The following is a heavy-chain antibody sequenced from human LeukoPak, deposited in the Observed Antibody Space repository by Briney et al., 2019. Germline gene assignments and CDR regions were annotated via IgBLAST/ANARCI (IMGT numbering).Heavy chain of an antibody. J-gene: IGHJ4*02. CDR1: GYTFTGYY. CDR3: ARDTGIAVAGTGDFDY. CDR2: INPDSGGT. Sequence: GASVKVSCKASGYTFTGYYIHWVRQAPGQGLEWMGWINPDSGGTNYAQKFQGGVTMTRDTSTSTAYMELRSLRSDDTAVYYCARDTGIAVAGTGDFDYWGQGTLVTVSS. D-gene: IGHD6-13*01. V-gene: IGHV1-2*02.